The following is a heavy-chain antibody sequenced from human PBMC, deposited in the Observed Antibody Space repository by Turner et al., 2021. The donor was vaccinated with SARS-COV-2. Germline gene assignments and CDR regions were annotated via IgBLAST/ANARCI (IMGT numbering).Heavy chain of an antibody. J-gene: IGHJ2*01. CDR2: IYYSGST. CDR3: ATPSVSYDSSGYFHFDL. V-gene: IGHV4-39*01. CDR1: GGSISSSSYS. D-gene: IGHD3-22*01. Sequence: QLPLQESGPGLVKPSETLSLTCTVSGGSISSSSYSWGWIRQPPGKGLEWIGSIYYSGSTYYTPSLKSRVSISVDTSKNQFSLRLSSVTAADTAVYYCATPSVSYDSSGYFHFDLWGRGTLVTVSS.